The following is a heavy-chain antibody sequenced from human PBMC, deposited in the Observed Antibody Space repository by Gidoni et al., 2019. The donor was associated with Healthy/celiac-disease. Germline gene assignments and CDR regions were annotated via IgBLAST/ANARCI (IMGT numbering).Heavy chain of an antibody. CDR2: ISGSGGST. V-gene: IGHV3-23*01. CDR3: ANTPRAEIYYDSSGYSQGEAFDI. CDR1: GFTFSSYA. D-gene: IGHD3-22*01. Sequence: EVQLLESGGGLVQPGGSLRLSCAASGFTFSSYAMSWVRQAPGKGLEWVSAISGSGGSTYYADSVKGRFTISRDNSKNTLYLQMNSLRAEDTAVYYCANTPRAEIYYDSSGYSQGEAFDIWGQGTMVTVSS. J-gene: IGHJ3*02.